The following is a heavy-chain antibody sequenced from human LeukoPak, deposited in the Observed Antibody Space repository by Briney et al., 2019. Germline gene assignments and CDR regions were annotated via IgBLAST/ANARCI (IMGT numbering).Heavy chain of an antibody. J-gene: IGHJ4*02. CDR3: ARLVGVSPLDY. CDR1: GFTFRSYA. Sequence: GGSLRLSCVVSGFTFRSYAMYWVRQAPGKGLEWVSEISGSPDNTYYADSVKGRFATSRDDSRNTLYLQMDSLRAEDTAVYYCARLVGVSPLDYWGQGTPVTVSS. V-gene: IGHV3-23*01. CDR2: ISGSPDNT. D-gene: IGHD3-16*01.